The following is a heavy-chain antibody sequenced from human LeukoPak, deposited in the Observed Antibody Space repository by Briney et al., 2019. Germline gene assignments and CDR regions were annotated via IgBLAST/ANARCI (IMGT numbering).Heavy chain of an antibody. CDR2: ISDSGGST. V-gene: IGHV3-23*01. CDR3: AKVLYSDYGSWRPPFMDV. CDR1: GFTFSNYA. Sequence: GGSLRLSCAASGFTFSNYAMSWVRQAPGKGLEWVSTISDSGGSTYYAGSVRGRFTISRDNSQNTLYLQMNSLRAEDTAIYYCAKVLYSDYGSWRPPFMDVWGRGTTVAVSS. D-gene: IGHD3-10*01. J-gene: IGHJ6*02.